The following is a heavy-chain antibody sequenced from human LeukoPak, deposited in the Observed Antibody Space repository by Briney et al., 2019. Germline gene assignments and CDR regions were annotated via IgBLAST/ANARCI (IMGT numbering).Heavy chain of an antibody. CDR1: GGTFSSYA. V-gene: IGHV1-69*05. D-gene: IGHD1-26*01. Sequence: SVKVSCKASGGTFSSYAISWVRQAPGQGLEWMGGIIPIFGTANYAQKLQGRVTMTTDTSTSTAYMELRSLRSDDTAVYYCARDEAVMGDYYYYYYMDVWGKGTTVTVSS. CDR3: ARDEAVMGDYYYYYYMDV. CDR2: IIPIFGTA. J-gene: IGHJ6*03.